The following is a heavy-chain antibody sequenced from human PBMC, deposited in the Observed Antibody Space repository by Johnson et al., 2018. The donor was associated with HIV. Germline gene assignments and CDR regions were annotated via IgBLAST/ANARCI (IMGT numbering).Heavy chain of an antibody. D-gene: IGHD3-3*01. J-gene: IGHJ3*02. CDR2: ISGSGGST. CDR3: ARGGVIHDAFDI. CDR1: GFTFDDYG. Sequence: VQLVESGGGVVRPGGSLRLSCAASGFTFDDYGMSWVRQTPGKGLEWVSGISGSGGSTYYADSARGRFTISRDNSKNTLYLQMNSLRAEDTAVYYCARGGVIHDAFDIWGQGTMVTLSS. V-gene: IGHV3-23*04.